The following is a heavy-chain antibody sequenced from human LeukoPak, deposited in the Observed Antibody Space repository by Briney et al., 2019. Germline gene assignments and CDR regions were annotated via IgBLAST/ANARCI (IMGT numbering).Heavy chain of an antibody. CDR2: IKQDGSEK. D-gene: IGHD2-2*01. CDR1: GFTFSSYW. V-gene: IGHV3-7*01. CDR3: ARVSLSIVVVPAAKAQSYYYYYMDV. Sequence: GSLRLSCAASGFTFSSYWMSWVRQAPGKGLEWVANIKQDGSEKYYVDSVKGRFTISRDNAKNSLYLQMNSLRAEDTAVYYCARVSLSIVVVPAAKAQSYYYYYMDVWGKGTTVTVSS. J-gene: IGHJ6*03.